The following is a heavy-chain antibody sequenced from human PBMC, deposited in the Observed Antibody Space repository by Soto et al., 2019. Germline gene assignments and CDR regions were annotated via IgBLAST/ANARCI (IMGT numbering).Heavy chain of an antibody. CDR3: AKDPLHFCSGGSCYPNYFDY. CDR2: ISGSGGST. D-gene: IGHD2-15*01. CDR1: GFTFSSYA. J-gene: IGHJ4*02. Sequence: EVQLLESGGGLVQPGGSLRLSCAASGFTFSSYAMSWVRQAPGKGLEWVSAISGSGGSTYYADSVKGRFTISRDNAKNMLYLQMNSLRAEDTAVYYCAKDPLHFCSGGSCYPNYFDYWGQGTLVTVSS. V-gene: IGHV3-23*01.